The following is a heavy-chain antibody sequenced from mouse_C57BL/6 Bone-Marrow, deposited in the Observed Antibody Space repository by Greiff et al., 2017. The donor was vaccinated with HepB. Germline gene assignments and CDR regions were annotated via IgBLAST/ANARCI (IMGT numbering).Heavy chain of an antibody. CDR2: IYPGDGDT. V-gene: IGHV1-82*01. D-gene: IGHD3-2*02. CDR1: GYAFSSSW. CDR3: ARSRLRGVYFDY. J-gene: IGHJ2*01. Sequence: QVQLQQSGPELVKPGASVKISCKASGYAFSSSWMNWVKQRPGKGLEWIGRIYPGDGDTNYNGKFKGKATLTADKSSSTAYMQLSSLTSEDSAVYFCARSRLRGVYFDYWGQGTTLTVSS.